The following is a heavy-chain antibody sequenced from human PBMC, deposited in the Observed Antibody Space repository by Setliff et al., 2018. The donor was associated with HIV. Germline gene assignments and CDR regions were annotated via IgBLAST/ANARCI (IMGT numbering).Heavy chain of an antibody. D-gene: IGHD3-22*01. J-gene: IGHJ4*02. CDR2: INHSGNT. V-gene: IGHV4-34*01. CDR3: ARGALSRTMTKLLSFFDS. CDR1: GGSFTGYY. Sequence: PSETLSLTCAVSGGSFTGYYWSWIRQTPGKGLEWIAEINHSGNTNYNPSLKSRVTISVVTSKSHFSLKMTSVTAADTAIYFCARGALSRTMTKLLSFFDSWGQGTQVTVSP.